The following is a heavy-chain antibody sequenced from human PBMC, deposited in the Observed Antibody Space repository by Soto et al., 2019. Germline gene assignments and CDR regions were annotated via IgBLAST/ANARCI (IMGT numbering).Heavy chain of an antibody. CDR2: ISSDGNHQ. V-gene: IGHV3-30*03. Sequence: GGSLRLTCATSGFMFNDYAMYWVRQAPGQGLEWVAMISSDGNHQFYVDNVRGRFTVSRDNSKNTLNLQMNSLRPEDTAVYYCSRGTYYPESSGLHADYWGPGTVVTVSS. CDR3: SRGTYYPESSGLHADY. J-gene: IGHJ4*02. CDR1: GFMFNDYA. D-gene: IGHD3-22*01.